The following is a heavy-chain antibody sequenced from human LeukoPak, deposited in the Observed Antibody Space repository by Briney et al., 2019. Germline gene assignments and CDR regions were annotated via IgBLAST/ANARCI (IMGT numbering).Heavy chain of an antibody. CDR2: IRSSSSTI. J-gene: IGHJ3*02. D-gene: IGHD7-27*01. CDR3: ARGGNWGRAFDI. CDR1: GFTFSSYS. V-gene: IGHV3-48*04. Sequence: GGSLRLSCAASGFTFSSYSMNWVRQAPGKGLEWVSYIRSSSSTIYYADSVKGRFTISRDNAKNSLYLQMNSLRAEDTAVYYCARGGNWGRAFDIWGQGTMVTVSS.